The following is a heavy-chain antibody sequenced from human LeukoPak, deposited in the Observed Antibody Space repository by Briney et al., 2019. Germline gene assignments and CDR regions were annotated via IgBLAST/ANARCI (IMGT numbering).Heavy chain of an antibody. CDR2: IFPSGGEI. J-gene: IGHJ4*02. CDR3: ATYRQVLLPFES. V-gene: IGHV3-23*01. D-gene: IGHD2-8*02. Sequence: GGSLRLSCAASGFTFSTFAMIWVRQPPGKGLEWVSSIFPSGGEIHYADSVRGRFTISRDNSKSTLSLQMNSLRADDTAIYYCATYRQVLLPFESWGQGTLVTVS. CDR1: GFTFSTFA.